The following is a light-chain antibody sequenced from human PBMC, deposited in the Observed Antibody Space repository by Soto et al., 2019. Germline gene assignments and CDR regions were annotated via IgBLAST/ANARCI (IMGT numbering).Light chain of an antibody. CDR2: DTS. V-gene: IGKV3-11*01. CDR1: QSIGTY. J-gene: IGKJ1*01. Sequence: EIVLTQSPATLSVSPGEGVTLSCRASQSIGTYLAWYRQKPGQAPRLLIYDTSNRATGTPDRFSGSGSGTDFTLTISSLESEDFAVYYCQHRLNWPWTFGQGTKVEIK. CDR3: QHRLNWPWT.